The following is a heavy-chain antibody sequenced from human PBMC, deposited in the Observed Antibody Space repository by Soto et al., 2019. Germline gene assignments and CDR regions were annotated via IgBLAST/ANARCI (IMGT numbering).Heavy chain of an antibody. J-gene: IGHJ3*02. CDR3: ARYQSITMVRGEGGAFDI. V-gene: IGHV4-31*03. D-gene: IGHD3-10*01. CDR2: IYYSGST. Sequence: SETLSLTCTVSGGSISSGGYYWSWIRQHPGKGLEWIGYIYYSGSTYYNPSLKSRVTISVDTSKNQFSLKLSSVTAADTAVYYCARYQSITMVRGEGGAFDIWGQGKMVTVS. CDR1: GGSISSGGYY.